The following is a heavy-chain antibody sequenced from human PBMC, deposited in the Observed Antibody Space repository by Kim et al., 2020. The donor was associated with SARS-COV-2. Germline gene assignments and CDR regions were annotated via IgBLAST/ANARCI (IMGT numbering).Heavy chain of an antibody. CDR3: TTAVPDYYGMDV. J-gene: IGHJ6*02. Sequence: GSLRLSCAASGFTFSNAWMSWVRQAPGKGLEWVGRIKSKTDGGTTDYAAPVKGRFTISRDDSENTLYLQMNSLKTEDTAVYYCTTAVPDYYGMDVWGQGTTVTVSS. CDR2: IKSKTDGGTT. V-gene: IGHV3-15*01. CDR1: GFTFSNAW. D-gene: IGHD3-10*01.